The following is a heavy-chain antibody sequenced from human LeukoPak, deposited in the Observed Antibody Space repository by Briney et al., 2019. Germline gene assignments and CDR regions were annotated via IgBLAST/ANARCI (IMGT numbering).Heavy chain of an antibody. J-gene: IGHJ4*02. CDR2: ISWNSGSI. CDR1: GFTFSSYA. D-gene: IGHD6-19*01. CDR3: AKAVADLYFDY. V-gene: IGHV3-9*01. Sequence: GGSLRLSCAASGFTFSSYAMSWVRQAPGKGLEWVSGISWNSGSIGYADSVKGRFTISRDNAKNFLYLQMNSLRAEDTALYYCAKAVADLYFDYWGQGTLVTVSS.